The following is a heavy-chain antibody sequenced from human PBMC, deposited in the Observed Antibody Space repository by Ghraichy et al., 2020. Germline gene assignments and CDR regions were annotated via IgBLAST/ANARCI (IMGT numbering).Heavy chain of an antibody. D-gene: IGHD2-15*01. CDR3: ARHFTCSGGSCYPEGWFDP. CDR2: IYHSGST. J-gene: IGHJ5*02. V-gene: IGHV4-39*01. CDR1: GGSINSNSFY. Sequence: SETLSLTCTVSGGSINSNSFYWGWIRQPPGKRLEWIGSIYHSGSTYDNSSLKSRVTISVDTSKNQFSLKLSSVTAADTAVYYCARHFTCSGGSCYPEGWFDPWGQGTLVTVSA.